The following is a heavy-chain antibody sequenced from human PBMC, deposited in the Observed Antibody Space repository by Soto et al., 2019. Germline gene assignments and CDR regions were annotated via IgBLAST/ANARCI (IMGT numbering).Heavy chain of an antibody. Sequence: SGPTLVNPTQALTLTCTFSGFSLSTSGVGVGWIRQPPGKALEWLALIYWNDDKRYSPSLQSRLTITKDTSKNQVVLTMTNMDPVDTATSYCAHRRLNLFIGYCSGGSCYGRGGFDPWGQGTLVTVSS. CDR3: AHRRLNLFIGYCSGGSCYGRGGFDP. CDR2: IYWNDDK. J-gene: IGHJ5*02. CDR1: GFSLSTSGVG. D-gene: IGHD2-15*01. V-gene: IGHV2-5*01.